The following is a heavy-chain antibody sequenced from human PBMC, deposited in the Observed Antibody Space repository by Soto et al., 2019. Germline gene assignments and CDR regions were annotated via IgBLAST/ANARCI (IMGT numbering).Heavy chain of an antibody. J-gene: IGHJ6*02. CDR1: GGSISSYY. Sequence: QVQLQESGPGLVKPSETLSLTCTVSGGSISSYYWSWIRQPPGKGLEWIGYIYYSGRTNYNPSLKSRVTISVDTSKNQFSLKLSAVTAADTAVYYCARGRGYCSSTSCYYYGMDVWGQGTTVTVSS. CDR2: IYYSGRT. D-gene: IGHD2-2*01. V-gene: IGHV4-59*01. CDR3: ARGRGYCSSTSCYYYGMDV.